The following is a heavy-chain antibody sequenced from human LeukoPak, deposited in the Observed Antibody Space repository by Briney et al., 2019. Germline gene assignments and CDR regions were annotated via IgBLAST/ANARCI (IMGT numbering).Heavy chain of an antibody. Sequence: SETLSLTCTVSGDSISSPHYYWGWIRQPPGKKLEWIASIHYSGNSNYNPSLESRVTISLDTSKDQVSLKVRSVTAADTAVCYCVRHIPVSMVDPWGQGTLVTVSS. D-gene: IGHD2-21*01. J-gene: IGHJ5*02. CDR3: VRHIPVSMVDP. CDR1: GDSISSPHYY. V-gene: IGHV4-39*07. CDR2: IHYSGNS.